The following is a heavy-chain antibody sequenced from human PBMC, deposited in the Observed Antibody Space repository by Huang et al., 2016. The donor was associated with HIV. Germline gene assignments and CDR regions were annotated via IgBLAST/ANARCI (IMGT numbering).Heavy chain of an antibody. CDR2: ISAGNGNT. V-gene: IGHV1-3*01. J-gene: IGHJ4*02. CDR1: GYIFSSYD. CDR3: ARGIAAGDY. Sequence: QVQLVQSGAEVKKPGASVKFSCKASGYIFSSYDTHWVRQAPGQRLEWVGRISAGNGNTKYSQRFQGRVTITRDTAANTAYVELSSRRSEDTGVYYCARGIAAGDYWGQGTLVTVSS. D-gene: IGHD6-25*01.